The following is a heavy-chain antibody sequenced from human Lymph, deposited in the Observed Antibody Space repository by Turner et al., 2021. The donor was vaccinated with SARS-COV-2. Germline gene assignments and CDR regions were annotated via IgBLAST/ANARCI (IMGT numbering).Heavy chain of an antibody. D-gene: IGHD6-19*01. J-gene: IGHJ4*02. CDR2: IYWDDDN. Sequence: QITLKESGPTLVKPTQTLTPTCHFSGFSLSTGGVGVGWIRQPPGKALEWLSLIYWDDDNRYSPSLKSRLTITKDTSKNQVVLTMTNMDPIDTATYYCAHTMAVAGTVDFDYWGQGTLVTVSS. V-gene: IGHV2-5*02. CDR3: AHTMAVAGTVDFDY. CDR1: GFSLSTGGVG.